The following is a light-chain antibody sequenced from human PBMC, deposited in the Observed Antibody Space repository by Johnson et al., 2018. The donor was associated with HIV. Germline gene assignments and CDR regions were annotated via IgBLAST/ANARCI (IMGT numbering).Light chain of an antibody. CDR2: ENN. J-gene: IGLJ1*01. CDR3: GTWDSSLSAGYV. CDR1: SSNIGNNY. Sequence: QLVLTQPPSVSAAPGQKVTISCSGSSSNIGNNYVSWYQQLPGTAPKLLIYENNKRPSGIPDRFSGSKSGTSATLGITGLQTGDEADYYCGTWDSSLSAGYVYGIGTKVTVL. V-gene: IGLV1-51*02.